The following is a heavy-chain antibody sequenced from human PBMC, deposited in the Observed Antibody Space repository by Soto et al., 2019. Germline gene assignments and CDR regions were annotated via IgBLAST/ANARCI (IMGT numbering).Heavy chain of an antibody. CDR2: IYYSGST. CDR3: ARGYNDSSGSDFDY. V-gene: IGHV4-39*07. CDR1: GGSIISSSFH. Sequence: SETLSLTCTVSGGSIISSSFHWVLIRQPPGKGLEWIGSIYYSGSTYYNPSLKSRVTISVDTSKNQFSLKLSSVTAADTAVYYCARGYNDSSGSDFDYWGPGTPVTVSS. D-gene: IGHD3-22*01. J-gene: IGHJ4*02.